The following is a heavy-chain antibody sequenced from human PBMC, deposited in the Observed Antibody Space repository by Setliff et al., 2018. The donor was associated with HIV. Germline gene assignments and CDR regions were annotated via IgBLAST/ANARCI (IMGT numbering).Heavy chain of an antibody. CDR1: GFTISYYG. CDR3: AKDLRSYRCSIASCSHMDV. Sequence: AGGSLRLSCAASGFTISYYGMHWVRQAPGKGLEWVAVISHDGGNKYYADSVKGRFTISGDNSKNTLYLLMNSLRSEDAAVYYCAKDLRSYRCSIASCSHMDVWGKGTPVTVSS. D-gene: IGHD3-16*02. CDR2: ISHDGGNK. J-gene: IGHJ6*03. V-gene: IGHV3-30*18.